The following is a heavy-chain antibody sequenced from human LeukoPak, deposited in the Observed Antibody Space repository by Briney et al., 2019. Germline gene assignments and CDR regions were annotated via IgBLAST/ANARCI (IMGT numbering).Heavy chain of an antibody. CDR1: GFTFSSYA. CDR2: ISYDGSNK. D-gene: IGHD3-16*02. J-gene: IGHJ4*02. Sequence: PGRSLGLSCAASGFTFSSYAMHWVRQAPGKGLEWVAVISYDGSNKYYADSVKGRFTISRDNSKNTLYLQMNSLRVEDTAVYYCARENYDYVWGSYPDYWGQGTLVTVSS. CDR3: ARENYDYVWGSYPDY. V-gene: IGHV3-30-3*01.